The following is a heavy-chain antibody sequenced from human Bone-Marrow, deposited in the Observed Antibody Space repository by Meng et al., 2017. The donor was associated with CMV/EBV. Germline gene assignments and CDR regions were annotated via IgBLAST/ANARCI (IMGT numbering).Heavy chain of an antibody. CDR1: GGSINSYY. CDR2: IYYSENT. J-gene: IGHJ4*02. CDR3: ARGRFAYGSGSHDY. D-gene: IGHD3-10*01. Sequence: SETLSLTCTVSGGSINSYYWSWIRQPPGKGLEWIGYIYYSENTNYNPSLKSRVTISVDTSKNQFSLKLSSVTAADTAVYYCARGRFAYGSGSHDYWGQGTLVAFSS. V-gene: IGHV4-59*12.